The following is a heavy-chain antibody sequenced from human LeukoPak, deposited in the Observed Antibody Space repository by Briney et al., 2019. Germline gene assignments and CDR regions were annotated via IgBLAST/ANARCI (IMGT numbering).Heavy chain of an antibody. CDR2: IRSKTYGGTT. CDR1: GFTFGDYS. Sequence: GGSLRLSCTVSGFTFGDYSMTWVRQAPGKGPEWVGFIRSKTYGGTTEYAASVKGRFTISRDDSNSIAYLQMNSLKTEDTAVYYCTRGAGYISGFDYWGQGTLVTVSS. CDR3: TRGAGYISGFDY. J-gene: IGHJ4*02. V-gene: IGHV3-49*04. D-gene: IGHD6-19*01.